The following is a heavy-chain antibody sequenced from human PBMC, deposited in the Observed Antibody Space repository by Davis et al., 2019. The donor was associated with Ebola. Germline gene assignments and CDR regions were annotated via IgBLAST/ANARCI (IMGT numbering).Heavy chain of an antibody. CDR2: INHSGST. CDR3: AEVRRFLYRGMDV. CDR1: GGSISSYD. Sequence: SESLSLTCTASGGSISSYDWSWIRQPPGKGLEWVGEINHSGSTNYNPSLKSRVTISVDTSKNQFSLKLSAVTAADTAVYSWAEVRRFLYRGMDVWGQGTTVTVSS. J-gene: IGHJ6*02. V-gene: IGHV4-34*01. D-gene: IGHD3-16*01.